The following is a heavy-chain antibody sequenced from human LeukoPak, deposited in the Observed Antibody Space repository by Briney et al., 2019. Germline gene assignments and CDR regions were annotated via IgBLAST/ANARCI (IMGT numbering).Heavy chain of an antibody. CDR2: IYYSGST. CDR1: GGSISSYY. D-gene: IGHD3-3*01. J-gene: IGHJ5*02. Sequence: SETLSLTCTVSGGSISSYYWSWIRQPPGKGLEWIGYIYYSGSTNYNPSLKSRVTISVDTSKNQFSLKLSSVTAADTAVYYCAREITIFGVVRSDPWGQGTLVTVSS. V-gene: IGHV4-59*01. CDR3: AREITIFGVVRSDP.